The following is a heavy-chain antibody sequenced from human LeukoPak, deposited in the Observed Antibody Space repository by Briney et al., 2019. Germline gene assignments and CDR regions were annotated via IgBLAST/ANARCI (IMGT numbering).Heavy chain of an antibody. CDR3: ARDHDIGSYSH. V-gene: IGHV4-39*07. CDR2: IYYSGHT. CDR1: GGSISNPSYF. J-gene: IGHJ4*02. Sequence: PSETLSLTCTVSGGSISNPSYFWGWLRQPPGKGLEWIGNIYYSGHTYYNPSLRSRVTISVDTSKNQFSLRLNSLTAADTAVYFCARDHDIGSYSHWGQGTLVTVSS. D-gene: IGHD1-26*01.